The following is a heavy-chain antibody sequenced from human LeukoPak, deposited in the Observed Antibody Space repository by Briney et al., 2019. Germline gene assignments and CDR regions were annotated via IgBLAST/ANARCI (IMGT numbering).Heavy chain of an antibody. J-gene: IGHJ6*02. CDR1: GFTVSSNY. D-gene: IGHD3-22*01. V-gene: IGHV3-53*01. CDR3: ARDDPGGYDSSGYYPPYYGMDV. Sequence: PGGSLRLSCAASGFTVSSNYMSWVRQAPGKGLEWVSVIYSGGSTYYADSVKGRFTISRDNSKNTLYLQMNSLRAEDTAVYYCARDDPGGYDSSGYYPPYYGMDVWGQGTTVTVSS. CDR2: IYSGGST.